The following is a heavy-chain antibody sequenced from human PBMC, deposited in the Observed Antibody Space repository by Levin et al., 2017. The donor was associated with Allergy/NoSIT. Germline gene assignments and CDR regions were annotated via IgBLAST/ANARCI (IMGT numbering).Heavy chain of an antibody. Sequence: ASVKVSCKASGYTFTGYYMHWVRQAPGQGLEWMGWINPNSGGTNYAQKFQGRVTMTRDTSISTAYMELSRLRSDDTAVYYCARGGRYYDFWSGYSGPDYWGQGTLVTVSS. CDR2: INPNSGGT. D-gene: IGHD3-3*01. V-gene: IGHV1-2*02. J-gene: IGHJ4*02. CDR1: GYTFTGYY. CDR3: ARGGRYYDFWSGYSGPDY.